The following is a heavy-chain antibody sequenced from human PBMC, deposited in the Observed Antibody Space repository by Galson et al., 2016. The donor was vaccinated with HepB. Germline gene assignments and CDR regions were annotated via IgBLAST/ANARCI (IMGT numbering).Heavy chain of an antibody. CDR1: GFSFSSYS. Sequence: SLRLSCAASGFSFSSYSMHWVRQTPGKGLEYVSAINHDAGGAYYADFVKGRFTISRDNSKNTLYLQMNSLRAEDTAVYYCAKDLGDRFITVYYYMDVWGKGTTVTVSS. D-gene: IGHD1-20*01. V-gene: IGHV3-64*04. CDR3: AKDLGDRFITVYYYMDV. J-gene: IGHJ6*03. CDR2: INHDAGGA.